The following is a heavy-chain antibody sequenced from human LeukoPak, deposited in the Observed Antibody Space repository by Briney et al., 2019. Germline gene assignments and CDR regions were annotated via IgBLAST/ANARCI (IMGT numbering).Heavy chain of an antibody. Sequence: PSETLSLTCSVFGGAISSENYFWGWIRQPPGKGLEWSGSIYYTGSTYYKPSLKSRVTMSVDTSKTQFSLKLSSVTAADTAVYYCTRLVFAPPGKTAFDIWGQGTMVTVSS. D-gene: IGHD3-3*02. CDR2: IYYTGST. CDR3: TRLVFAPPGKTAFDI. J-gene: IGHJ3*02. CDR1: GGAISSENYF. V-gene: IGHV4-39*01.